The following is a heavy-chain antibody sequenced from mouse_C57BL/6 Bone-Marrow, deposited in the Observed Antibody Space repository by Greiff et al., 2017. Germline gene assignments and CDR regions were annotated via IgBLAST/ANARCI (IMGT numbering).Heavy chain of an antibody. V-gene: IGHV1-55*01. D-gene: IGHD3-1*01. CDR1: GYTFTSYW. J-gene: IGHJ2*01. Sequence: QVQLQQPGAELVKPGASVKMSCTASGYTFTSYWITWVKQRPGQGLEWIGDIYPGSGSTNYNEKFKSKATLTVDTSSSTAYMQLSILTSEDSAVYYWARSVELLTSYYFDYWGQGTTLTVSS. CDR2: IYPGSGST. CDR3: ARSVELLTSYYFDY.